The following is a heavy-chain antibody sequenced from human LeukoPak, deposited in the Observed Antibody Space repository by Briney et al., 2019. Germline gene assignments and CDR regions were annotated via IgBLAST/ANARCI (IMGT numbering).Heavy chain of an antibody. V-gene: IGHV4-39*07. D-gene: IGHD4-11*01. J-gene: IGHJ5*02. CDR3: ARDRYSMGLDP. CDR2: IYYSGST. CDR1: GGSISSSSYY. Sequence: SETLSLTCTVSGGSISSSSYYWGWIRQPPGKGLEWIGSIYYSGSTYYNPSLKSRVTISVDTSKNQFSLKLSSVTAADTAVYYCARDRYSMGLDPWGQGTLVTVSS.